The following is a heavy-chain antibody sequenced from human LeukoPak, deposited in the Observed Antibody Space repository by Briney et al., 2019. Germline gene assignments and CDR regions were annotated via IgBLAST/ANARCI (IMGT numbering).Heavy chain of an antibody. D-gene: IGHD3-22*01. CDR1: GFTFSNAW. CDR3: TTLIRYDISY. Sequence: TGGSLRLSCAASGFTFSNAWMSWIRQAPGKGLEWVGRIKSKTDGGTTDYAAPVKGRFTISRDDSKNTLYLQMNSLKTEDTAVYYSTTLIRYDISYWGQGTLVTVSS. J-gene: IGHJ4*02. V-gene: IGHV3-15*01. CDR2: IKSKTDGGTT.